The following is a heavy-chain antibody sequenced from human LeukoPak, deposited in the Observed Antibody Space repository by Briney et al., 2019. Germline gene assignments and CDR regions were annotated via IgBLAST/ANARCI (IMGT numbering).Heavy chain of an antibody. Sequence: SETLSLACTVSGGSISSYYWSWLRQPPGKGLERIGYIYYSGSTNYNPSLKSRVTISVDTSKNQFSLKLSSVTAAGTAVYYCATTVSEARPYYFDYWGQGTLVTVSS. V-gene: IGHV4-59*01. D-gene: IGHD6-6*01. CDR1: GGSISSYY. CDR3: ATTVSEARPYYFDY. CDR2: IYYSGST. J-gene: IGHJ4*02.